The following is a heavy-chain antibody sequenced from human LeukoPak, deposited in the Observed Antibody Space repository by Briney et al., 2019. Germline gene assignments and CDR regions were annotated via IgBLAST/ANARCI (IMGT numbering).Heavy chain of an antibody. CDR1: GFTFSSYA. CDR2: IKSKTDGGTR. J-gene: IGHJ4*02. V-gene: IGHV3-15*05. D-gene: IGHD1-7*01. Sequence: GGSLRLSCAASGFTFSSYAMSWVRQAPGKGLEWVGRIKSKTDGGTRDFAAPVKGRFTISRDDSTNTLYLQMNSLKTEDTAVYYCTAGTGTSDFDYWGQGTLVTVSS. CDR3: TAGTGTSDFDY.